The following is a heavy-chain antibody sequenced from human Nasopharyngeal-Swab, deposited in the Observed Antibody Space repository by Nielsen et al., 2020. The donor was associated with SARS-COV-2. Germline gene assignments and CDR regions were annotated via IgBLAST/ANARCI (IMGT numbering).Heavy chain of an antibody. CDR2: ISSSSSYI. D-gene: IGHD3-22*01. CDR3: AVDYYDSSGSPDGAFDI. V-gene: IGHV3-21*01. Sequence: GGSLRLCCAASGFTFSSYSMNWVRQAPGKGLEWVSSISSSSSYIYYADSVKGRFTISRDNAKNSLYLQMNSLRAEDTAVYYCAVDYYDSSGSPDGAFDIWGQGTMVTVSS. J-gene: IGHJ3*02. CDR1: GFTFSSYS.